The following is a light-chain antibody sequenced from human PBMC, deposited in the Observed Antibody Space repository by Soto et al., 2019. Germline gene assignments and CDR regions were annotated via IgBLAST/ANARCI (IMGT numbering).Light chain of an antibody. J-gene: IGLJ2*01. CDR1: SSDVGTYNV. Sequence: QSALTQPASVSGSPGQSITISCTGTSSDVGTYNVVSWYQQHPGNAPKLMIYEVTKRPSGVSDRFSGSKTGNTASLIIFGLQAEDEADYFCCSYAGSGTLIFGGGTKVTVL. CDR2: EVT. CDR3: CSYAGSGTLI. V-gene: IGLV2-23*02.